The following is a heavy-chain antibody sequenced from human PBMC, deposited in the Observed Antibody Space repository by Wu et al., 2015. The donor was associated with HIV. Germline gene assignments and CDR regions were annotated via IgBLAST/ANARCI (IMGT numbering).Heavy chain of an antibody. D-gene: IGHD3-10*01. V-gene: IGHV1-2*02. J-gene: IGHJ4*02. CDR2: INPNSGGT. Sequence: QVQLVQSGAEVKKPGASVKVSCKASGYTFTGYYMHWVRQAPGQGLEWMGWINPNSGGTNYAQKFQGRVTMTRDTSISTAYMELSRLRSDDTAVYYCARDVTMVRGGGFGDYWGQGTLVTVSS. CDR1: GYTFTGYY. CDR3: ARDVTMVRGGGFGDY.